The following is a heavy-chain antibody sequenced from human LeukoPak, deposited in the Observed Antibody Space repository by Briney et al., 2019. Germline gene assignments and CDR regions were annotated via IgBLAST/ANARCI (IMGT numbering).Heavy chain of an antibody. V-gene: IGHV1-18*01. D-gene: IGHD1-26*01. CDR3: ARDHSTVGPTLFDY. CDR1: GYTFTSYG. J-gene: IGHJ4*02. Sequence: ASVKVSCKASGYTFTSYGISWVRQAPGQGLEWMGWISGYNGNTNYAQKLQGRVTMTTDTSTSTAHMELRSLRSDDTAVYYCARDHSTVGPTLFDYWGQGTLVTVSS. CDR2: ISGYNGNT.